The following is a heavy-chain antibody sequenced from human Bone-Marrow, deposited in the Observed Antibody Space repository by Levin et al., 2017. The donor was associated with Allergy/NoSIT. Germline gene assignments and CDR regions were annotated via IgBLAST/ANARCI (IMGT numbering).Heavy chain of an antibody. CDR1: GFTVSSNY. Sequence: SGGSLRLSCAASGFTVSSNYMSWVRQAPGKGLEWVSVIYSGGSTYYADSVKGRFTISRDNSKNTLYLQMNSLRAEDTAVYYCARGYTSGTFDYWGQGTLVTVSS. J-gene: IGHJ4*02. CDR3: ARGYTSGTFDY. CDR2: IYSGGST. D-gene: IGHD6-19*01. V-gene: IGHV3-53*01.